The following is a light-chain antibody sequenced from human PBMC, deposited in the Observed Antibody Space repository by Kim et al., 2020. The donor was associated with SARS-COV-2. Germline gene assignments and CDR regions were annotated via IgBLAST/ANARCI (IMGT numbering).Light chain of an antibody. CDR1: QGLSNY. J-gene: IGKJ3*01. CDR2: AAS. Sequence: ASVGDRVTLTCRASQGLSNYLAWYQQKPGKVPKLLIYAASTLQSGVPSRFSGSGSGTDFTLTISSLQPEDVATYYCQKYNSAPQTFGPGTKVDIK. CDR3: QKYNSAPQT. V-gene: IGKV1-27*01.